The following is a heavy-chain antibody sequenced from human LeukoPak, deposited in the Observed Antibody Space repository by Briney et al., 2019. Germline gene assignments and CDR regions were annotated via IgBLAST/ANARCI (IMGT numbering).Heavy chain of an antibody. J-gene: IGHJ5*02. CDR3: ARDQDTHNWFDP. CDR1: GGTFSSYA. V-gene: IGHV1-69*13. D-gene: IGHD2-15*01. Sequence: SVKVSCKASGGTFSSYAISWVRQAPGQGLEWMGGIIPIFGTANCAQKFQGRVTITADESTSTAYMELSSLRSEDTAVYYCARDQDTHNWFDPWGQGTLVTVSS. CDR2: IIPIFGTA.